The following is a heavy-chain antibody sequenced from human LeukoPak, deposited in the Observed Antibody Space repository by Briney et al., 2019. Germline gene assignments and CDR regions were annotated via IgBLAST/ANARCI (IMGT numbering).Heavy chain of an antibody. CDR1: GYSFTSYW. CDR3: ARQLIGWGGITGTTRGDAFDI. Sequence: GESLKISCKGSGYSFTSYWIGWVRQMPGKGLEWMGIIYPGDSDTRYSPSFQGQVTISADKSISTAYLQWSSLKASDTAMYYCARQLIGWGGITGTTRGDAFDIWGQGTMVTVSS. D-gene: IGHD1-7*01. J-gene: IGHJ3*02. CDR2: IYPGDSDT. V-gene: IGHV5-51*01.